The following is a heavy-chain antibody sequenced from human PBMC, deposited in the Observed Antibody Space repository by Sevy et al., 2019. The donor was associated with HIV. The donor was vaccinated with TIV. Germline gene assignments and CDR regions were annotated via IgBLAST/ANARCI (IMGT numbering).Heavy chain of an antibody. CDR2: ISYDGIIK. Sequence: GGSLRLSCAASGFTFNTHAMHWVRQAPGKGLEWVALISYDGIIKYYADSVKGRLTISSDNSKNTLSLQMNSLRVEDTAVYYCAREGGYTSAWWPGNHWGQGTLVTVSS. V-gene: IGHV3-30*04. CDR1: GFTFNTHA. D-gene: IGHD6-19*01. J-gene: IGHJ4*02. CDR3: AREGGYTSAWWPGNH.